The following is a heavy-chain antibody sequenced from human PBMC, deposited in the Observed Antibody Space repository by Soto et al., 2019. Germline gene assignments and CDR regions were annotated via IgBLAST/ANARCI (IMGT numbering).Heavy chain of an antibody. J-gene: IGHJ4*02. Sequence: QVQLVESGGGVVQPGRSLRLSCAASGFTFSSYGMHWVRQAPGKGLQWVAVISYDGSNKYYADSVKGRFTISRDNSKNTLYVQMNSLRAEDTAVYYCVGGYYVGDYWGQGTLVTVSS. V-gene: IGHV3-30*03. D-gene: IGHD3-22*01. CDR2: ISYDGSNK. CDR1: GFTFSSYG. CDR3: VGGYYVGDY.